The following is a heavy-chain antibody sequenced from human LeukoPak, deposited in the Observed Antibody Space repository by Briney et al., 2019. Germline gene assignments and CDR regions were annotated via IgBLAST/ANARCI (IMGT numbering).Heavy chain of an antibody. J-gene: IGHJ4*02. D-gene: IGHD1-1*01. CDR1: GFTFRRDS. CDR3: VRDQNTYNWNLDFDY. CDR2: ISHDGAII. Sequence: GSLRLSCAASGFTFRRDSMNWVRQAPGKGLEWISYISHDGAIIYYADSVRGRFTMSRDNAKNSLYLQMHSLRAEDTAVYYRVRDQNTYNWNLDFDYWGQGTLVTVSS. V-gene: IGHV3-48*04.